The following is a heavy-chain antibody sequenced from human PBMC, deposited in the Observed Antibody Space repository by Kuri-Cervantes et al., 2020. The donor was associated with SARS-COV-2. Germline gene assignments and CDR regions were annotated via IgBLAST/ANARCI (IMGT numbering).Heavy chain of an antibody. CDR3: ARGYCSSTSCYFFVY. CDR1: GYTFTSYG. D-gene: IGHD2-2*01. J-gene: IGHJ4*02. CDR2: ISAYNGNT. V-gene: IGHV1-18*01. Sequence: ASVKVSCKASGYTFTSYGISWVRQAPGQGLEWMGWISAYNGNTNYAQKLQGRVTMTTDTSTSTAYMELRSLRSDDTAVYYCARGYCSSTSCYFFVYWGQGTLVTVSS.